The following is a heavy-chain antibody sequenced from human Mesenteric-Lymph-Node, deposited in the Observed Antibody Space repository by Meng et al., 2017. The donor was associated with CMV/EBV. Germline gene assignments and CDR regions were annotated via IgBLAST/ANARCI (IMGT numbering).Heavy chain of an antibody. CDR1: GFTFSGYA. D-gene: IGHD3-3*01. Sequence: GESLKISCAASGFTFSGYAMSWVRQAPGKGLEWVSAISGSGGSTYYADSVKGRFTISRDNSKNTPYLQMNSLRAEDTAVYYCATFGVVTTNYYYYGMDVWGQGTTVTVSS. V-gene: IGHV3-23*01. CDR2: ISGSGGST. CDR3: ATFGVVTTNYYYYGMDV. J-gene: IGHJ6*02.